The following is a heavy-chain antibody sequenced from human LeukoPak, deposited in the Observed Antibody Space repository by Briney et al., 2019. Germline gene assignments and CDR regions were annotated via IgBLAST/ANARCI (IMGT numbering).Heavy chain of an antibody. J-gene: IGHJ4*02. Sequence: ASVKVSCKASGGTFSNYAISWVRQAPGQGLEWMGGIIPIFGTANYAQKFQGRVTITTDESTSTAYMELSSLRSEDTAVYYCASNSEIAVAGTWGFDYWGQGTLVTVSS. CDR2: IIPIFGTA. CDR1: GGTFSNYA. V-gene: IGHV1-69*05. CDR3: ASNSEIAVAGTWGFDY. D-gene: IGHD6-19*01.